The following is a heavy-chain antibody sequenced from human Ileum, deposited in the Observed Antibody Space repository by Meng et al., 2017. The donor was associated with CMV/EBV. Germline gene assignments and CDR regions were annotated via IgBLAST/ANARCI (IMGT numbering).Heavy chain of an antibody. Sequence: GGSLRLSCAASGFTFSNYGVHWVRQAPGKGLEGVAFVPYDGRNKYYAASVKGRFTISRDNPKNTLYLQMNSLRAEETAGYDCASDSDSRWELYYWGQGTLVTVSS. D-gene: IGHD1-26*01. CDR2: VPYDGRNK. CDR1: GFTFSNYG. J-gene: IGHJ4*02. V-gene: IGHV3-30*02. CDR3: ASDSDSRWELYY.